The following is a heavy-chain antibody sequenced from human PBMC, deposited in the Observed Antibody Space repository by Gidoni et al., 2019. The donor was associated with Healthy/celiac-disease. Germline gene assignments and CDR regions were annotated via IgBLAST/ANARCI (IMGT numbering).Heavy chain of an antibody. CDR3: ARYYDFWSGYYYGMDV. CDR2: SSSSSSYI. D-gene: IGHD3-3*01. Sequence: EVQLVESGGGLVKPGGSLRLSCAASGFTFSSYSMNWVRQAPGKGLEWVSSSSSSSSYIYYADSVKGRFTISRDNAKNSLYLQMNSLRAEDTAVYYCARYYDFWSGYYYGMDVWGQGTTVTVSS. J-gene: IGHJ6*02. CDR1: GFTFSSYS. V-gene: IGHV3-21*01.